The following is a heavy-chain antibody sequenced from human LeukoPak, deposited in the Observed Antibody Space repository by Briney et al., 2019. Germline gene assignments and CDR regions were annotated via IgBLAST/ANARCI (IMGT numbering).Heavy chain of an antibody. J-gene: IGHJ5*02. D-gene: IGHD6-13*01. CDR2: IYYSGST. CDR3: ARATGGAAAADFDP. Sequence: SETLSLTCTVSGGSISSGGYYWSWIRQHPGKGLEWIGFIYYSGSTYYNPSLRSRATISIDTSKNQFSLKLSSVTAADTAVYYCARATGGAAAADFDPWGEGTLVTVS. V-gene: IGHV4-31*03. CDR1: GGSISSGGYY.